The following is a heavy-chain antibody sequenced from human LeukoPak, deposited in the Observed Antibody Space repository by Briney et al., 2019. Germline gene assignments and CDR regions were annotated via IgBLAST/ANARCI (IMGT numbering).Heavy chain of an antibody. D-gene: IGHD3-9*01. Sequence: SETLSLTCTVSGGSISSGDYYWSWIRQPPGKGLEWIGYIYYSGSTYYNPSLKSRVTISVDTSKNQLSLKLSSVTAADTAAYYCAREGGYYDILTGYYRKNYFDYWGQGTLVTVSS. J-gene: IGHJ4*02. CDR3: AREGGYYDILTGYYRKNYFDY. CDR1: GGSISSGDYY. CDR2: IYYSGST. V-gene: IGHV4-30-4*01.